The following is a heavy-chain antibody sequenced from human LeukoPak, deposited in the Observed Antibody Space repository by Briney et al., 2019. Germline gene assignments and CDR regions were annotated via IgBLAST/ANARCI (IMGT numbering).Heavy chain of an antibody. Sequence: PSETLSLTCTVSGGSISSGSYYWSWIRQPAGKGLEWIGRIYTSGSTNYNPSLKSRVTISVDRSKNQFSLKLSSVTAADTAVYYCARAKIQLSTTRNWFDPWGQGTLVTVSS. CDR1: GGSISSGSYY. D-gene: IGHD5-18*01. J-gene: IGHJ5*02. CDR2: IYTSGST. V-gene: IGHV4-61*02. CDR3: ARAKIQLSTTRNWFDP.